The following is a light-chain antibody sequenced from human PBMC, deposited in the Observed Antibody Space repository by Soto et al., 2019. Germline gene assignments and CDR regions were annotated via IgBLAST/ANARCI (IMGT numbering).Light chain of an antibody. CDR1: VVAKKY. Sequence: SYELTQPSSVSVSPGQTARITCSGDVVAKKYARWFQQKPGQAPVLVIYKDSERPSGIPERFSGSSSGTTVTLTISGAQAEDEADYYCYSAADNNLWVFGGGTKVTVL. CDR2: KDS. J-gene: IGLJ3*02. V-gene: IGLV3-27*01. CDR3: YSAADNNLWV.